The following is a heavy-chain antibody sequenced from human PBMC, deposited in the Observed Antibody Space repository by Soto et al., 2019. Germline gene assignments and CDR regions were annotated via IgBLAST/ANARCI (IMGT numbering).Heavy chain of an antibody. J-gene: IGHJ6*02. V-gene: IGHV1-69*06. D-gene: IGHD2-2*02. CDR1: GGTFSSYA. CDR3: ASVKPAAIGADYYSGMDV. CDR2: IIPIFGTA. Sequence: QVQLVQSGAEVKKPGSSVKVSCTASGGTFSSYAISWVRQAPGQGLEWMGGIIPIFGTANYAHKFQGRVTITADKSTSTAYMELSSLSSEDTAVSYCASVKPAAIGADYYSGMDVWGQGTTVTVSS.